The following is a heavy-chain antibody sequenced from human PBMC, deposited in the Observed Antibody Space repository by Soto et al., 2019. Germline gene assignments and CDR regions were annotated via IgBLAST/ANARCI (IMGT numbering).Heavy chain of an antibody. J-gene: IGHJ6*02. CDR2: IAQDGSER. Sequence: PGGSLRLSCAASGLFIRDYWMTWIRQAPGKGLEWVANIAQDGSERYYADSVKGRFTISRDNSKNTLYLQMNSLRAEDTAVYYCARERVSKKSGYSYPHYYYYYGMDVWGQGTTVTVSS. CDR3: ARERVSKKSGYSYPHYYYYYGMDV. CDR1: GLFIRDYW. D-gene: IGHD5-18*01. V-gene: IGHV3-7*01.